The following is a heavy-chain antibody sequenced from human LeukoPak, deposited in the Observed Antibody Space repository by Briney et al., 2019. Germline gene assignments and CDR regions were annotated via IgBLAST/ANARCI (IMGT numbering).Heavy chain of an antibody. V-gene: IGHV3-23*01. CDR3: ARQMTPHGNFDY. CDR2: ISASGGST. J-gene: IGHJ4*02. D-gene: IGHD1-26*01. Sequence: GGSLRLSCAASGFTFSSSAMSWVRQVPGKGLEWVSGISASGGSTYYADSVRGRFTISRDNSKNTLYVQMNSLRAEDTAVYYCARQMTPHGNFDYWGQGTLVTVSS. CDR1: GFTFSSSA.